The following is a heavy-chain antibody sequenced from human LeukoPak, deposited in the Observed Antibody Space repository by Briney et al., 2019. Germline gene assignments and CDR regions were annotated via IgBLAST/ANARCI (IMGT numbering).Heavy chain of an antibody. CDR3: ARDPVVGGLDY. D-gene: IGHD2-15*01. V-gene: IGHV3-69-1*01. CDR1: GFTLTVYS. Sequence: PGGSLRLSCSASGFTLTVYSMDWVRQAPGQGLEWISYIGTGGTTYYADSVLGRFTVSRDNDRKSIYLQMNSLTVDDTAVYYCARDPVVGGLDYWGQGALVTVSS. J-gene: IGHJ4*02. CDR2: IGTGGTT.